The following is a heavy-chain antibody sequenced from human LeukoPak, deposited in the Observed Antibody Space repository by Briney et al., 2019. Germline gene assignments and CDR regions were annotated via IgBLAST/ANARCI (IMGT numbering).Heavy chain of an antibody. CDR1: GGSISSYY. J-gene: IGHJ4*02. CDR3: ARQGRLERRRYFDY. D-gene: IGHD1-1*01. CDR2: IYTSGST. Sequence: SETLSLTCTVSGGSISSYYWSWIRQPPGKGLEWIGYIYTSGSTNYNPSLKSRVTISVDTSKNQFSLKLSSVTAADTAVYYCARQGRLERRRYFDYWGQGTLVTVSS. V-gene: IGHV4-4*09.